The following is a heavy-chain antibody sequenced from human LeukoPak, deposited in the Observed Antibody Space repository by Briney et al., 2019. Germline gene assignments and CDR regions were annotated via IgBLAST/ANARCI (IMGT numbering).Heavy chain of an antibody. CDR2: IYTSGST. CDR3: ARENYYGGSYYFDY. J-gene: IGHJ4*02. CDR1: GGSISSYY. Sequence: PSETLSLTCTVSGGSISSYYWSWIRQPAGKGPEWIGRIYTSGSTNYNPSLKSRVTISVDASKNQFSLKLSSVTAADTAVYYCARENYYGGSYYFDYWGQGTLVTVSS. D-gene: IGHD4-23*01. V-gene: IGHV4-4*07.